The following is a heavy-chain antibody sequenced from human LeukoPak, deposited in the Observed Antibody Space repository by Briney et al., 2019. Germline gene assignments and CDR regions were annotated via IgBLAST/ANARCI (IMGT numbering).Heavy chain of an antibody. V-gene: IGHV3-23*01. J-gene: IGHJ3*01. Sequence: GGSLRLSCAASGFTFSSYAMSWVRQAPGKGLEWVSAISGRGGSTYYADSVKGQFTISRDNSKNTLYLQMNNLRAEDTAVYYCAKKRIAVAGPDAFDFWGQGTMVTVSS. D-gene: IGHD6-19*01. CDR2: ISGRGGST. CDR1: GFTFSSYA. CDR3: AKKRIAVAGPDAFDF.